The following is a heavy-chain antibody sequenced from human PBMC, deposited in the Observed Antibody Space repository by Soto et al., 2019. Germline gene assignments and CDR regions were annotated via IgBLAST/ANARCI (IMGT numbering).Heavy chain of an antibody. V-gene: IGHV3-30-3*01. J-gene: IGHJ4*02. D-gene: IGHD6-13*01. Sequence: QVQLVESGGGAVQPGNSLRLSCAGSGFPFSAEAMHWVRQAPGKGLEWVAAISYDGNNKQHADSVKGRFTVSRDNSKNTLYLQINSLRPEDTAVYYCARDYSSGWCLDYWGQGSLVTVSS. CDR1: GFPFSAEA. CDR3: ARDYSSGWCLDY. CDR2: ISYDGNNK.